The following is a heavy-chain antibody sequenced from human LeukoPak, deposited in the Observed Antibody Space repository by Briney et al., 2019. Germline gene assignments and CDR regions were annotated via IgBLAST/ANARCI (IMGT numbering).Heavy chain of an antibody. Sequence: VASVKVSCKASGYTFTGYYMHWVRQAPGQGLEWMGWINPNSGGTYYAQKFQGRVTMTRDTSISSAYMGLSSLRSDDTAVYYCARVWPCTNGVCPNVFEYWGQGTLVTVSS. CDR1: GYTFTGYY. D-gene: IGHD2-8*01. CDR2: INPNSGGT. J-gene: IGHJ4*02. V-gene: IGHV1-2*02. CDR3: ARVWPCTNGVCPNVFEY.